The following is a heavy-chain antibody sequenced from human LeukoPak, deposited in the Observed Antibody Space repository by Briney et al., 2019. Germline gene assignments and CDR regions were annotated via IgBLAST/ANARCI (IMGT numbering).Heavy chain of an antibody. J-gene: IGHJ4*02. Sequence: SETLSLTCAVYGGSFSGYYWSWIRQPPGKGLEWIGEINHSGSTNYNPSLKSRVTISVDTSKNKFSLKLSSVTAADTAVYYCARGYYYDSSGYYFFGRYYFDYWGQGTLVTVSS. CDR2: INHSGST. CDR3: ARGYYYDSSGYYFFGRYYFDY. CDR1: GGSFSGYY. V-gene: IGHV4-34*01. D-gene: IGHD3-22*01.